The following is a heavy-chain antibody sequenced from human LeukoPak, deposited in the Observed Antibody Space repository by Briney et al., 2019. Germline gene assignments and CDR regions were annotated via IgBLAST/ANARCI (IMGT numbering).Heavy chain of an antibody. CDR3: AGEGMDV. V-gene: IGHV3-21*01. J-gene: IGHJ6*02. CDR1: GFAFSGYG. D-gene: IGHD3-10*01. Sequence: PGGSLRLSCAASGFAFSGYGVNWVRQAPGKGLEWVSSISSSSAYIYYADSVKGRFTISRDNAKNSLYLQMNSLRAEDTAVYYCAGEGMDVWGQGTTVTVSS. CDR2: ISSSSAYI.